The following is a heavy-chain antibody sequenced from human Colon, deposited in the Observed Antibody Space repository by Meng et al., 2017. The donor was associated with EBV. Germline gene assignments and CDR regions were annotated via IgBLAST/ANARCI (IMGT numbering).Heavy chain of an antibody. Sequence: GLRQESGPVVVESSGTRFLCVGVSGVPISSNIRWTWVPQPPGKGLGGIGDIDDSGSTNYNPSLNSRISISLDKSKNHFSLKVNSVTAADTAVYYCARGKQDAWELLAYWGQGALVTVSS. CDR1: GVPISSNIR. J-gene: IGHJ4*02. CDR3: ARGKQDAWELLAY. CDR2: IDDSGST. V-gene: IGHV4-4*02. D-gene: IGHD1-26*01.